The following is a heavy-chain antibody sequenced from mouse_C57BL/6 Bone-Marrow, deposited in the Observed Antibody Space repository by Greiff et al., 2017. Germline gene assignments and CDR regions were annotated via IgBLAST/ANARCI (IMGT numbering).Heavy chain of an antibody. V-gene: IGHV1-61*01. CDR3: ARGSNYGSLWFAY. D-gene: IGHD1-1*01. CDR1: GYTFTSYW. CDR2: IYPSDSET. J-gene: IGHJ3*01. Sequence: QVQLQQPGAELVRPGSSVKLSCKASGYTFTSYWMDWVKQRPGQGLEWIGNIYPSDSETHYNQKFKDKATLTVDKSSSTAYMQLSSLTSEDSAVYYCARGSNYGSLWFAYWRQGNLVTVSA.